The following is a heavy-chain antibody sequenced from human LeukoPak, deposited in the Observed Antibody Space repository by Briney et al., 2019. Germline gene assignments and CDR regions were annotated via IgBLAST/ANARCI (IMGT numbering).Heavy chain of an antibody. D-gene: IGHD2-2*01. CDR1: GWSFNDYY. CDR3: ARGQVPAARGCNWFDP. Sequence: SETLSLTCAVYGWSFNDYYWNWIRQPPGKGLEWIGEINARGDTNYNPSLKSRVTISVDTSKKQFYLRLTSMIAADTALYYCARGQVPAARGCNWFDPWGQGTLVTVSS. J-gene: IGHJ5*02. CDR2: INARGDT. V-gene: IGHV4-34*01.